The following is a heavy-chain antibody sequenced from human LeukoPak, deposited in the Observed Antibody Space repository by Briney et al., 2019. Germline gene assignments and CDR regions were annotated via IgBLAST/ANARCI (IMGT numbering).Heavy chain of an antibody. CDR1: GGSFSGYY. CDR2: INHSGST. CDR3: ARGRDSSYYDSSGASFDP. V-gene: IGHV4-34*01. J-gene: IGHJ5*02. Sequence: PSETLPLTCAVYGGSFSGYYWSWIRQPPGKGLEWIGEINHSGSTNYNPSLKSRVTISVDTSKNQFSLKLSSVTAADTAVYYCARGRDSSYYDSSGASFDPWGQGTLVTVSS. D-gene: IGHD3-22*01.